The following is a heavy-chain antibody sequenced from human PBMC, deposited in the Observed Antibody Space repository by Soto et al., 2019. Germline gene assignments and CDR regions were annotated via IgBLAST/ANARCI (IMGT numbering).Heavy chain of an antibody. CDR2: ISADGSNT. V-gene: IGHV3-74*01. CDR1: GFMFSSYW. J-gene: IGHJ4*02. Sequence: GGSLRLSCAASGFMFSSYWMHWVRQAPGKGLVWVSRISADGSNTNYADSVKGRFTISRDNARNTLFLQMNSLTAEDTAVYYCARRTDAYNWADYWGQGTLVTVSS. D-gene: IGHD1-1*01. CDR3: ARRTDAYNWADY.